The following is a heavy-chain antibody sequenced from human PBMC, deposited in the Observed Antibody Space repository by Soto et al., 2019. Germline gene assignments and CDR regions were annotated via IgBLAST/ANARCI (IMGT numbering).Heavy chain of an antibody. CDR3: ARHVYYGDYRYFDY. CDR1: SDSISRSHW. J-gene: IGHJ4*02. D-gene: IGHD4-17*01. Sequence: SETLSLTCAVSSDSISRSHWLTWVRQSPGKGLEWLGDIYYSGSVYYNPSLRSRISISMDKSNNQFSLNLSSVTAADTAVYYCARHVYYGDYRYFDYWGQGTLVTVSS. V-gene: IGHV4-4*02. CDR2: IYYSGSV.